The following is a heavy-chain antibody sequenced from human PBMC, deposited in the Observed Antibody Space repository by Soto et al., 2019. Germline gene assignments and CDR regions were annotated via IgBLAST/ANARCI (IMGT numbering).Heavy chain of an antibody. J-gene: IGHJ6*02. CDR2: ISYDGSNK. CDR1: GFTFISYG. CDR3: AKDSRHGMDV. Sequence: GGSLRLSCAASGFTFISYGMHWGRQAPGKGLEWVAVISYDGSNKYYADSVKGRFTISRDNSKNTLYLQMNSLRAEDTAVYYCAKDSRHGMDVWGQGTTVTVSS. V-gene: IGHV3-30*18.